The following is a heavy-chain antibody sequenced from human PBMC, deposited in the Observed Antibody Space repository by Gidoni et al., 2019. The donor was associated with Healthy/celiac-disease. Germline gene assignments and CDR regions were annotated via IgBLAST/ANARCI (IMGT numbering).Heavy chain of an antibody. V-gene: IGHV3-23*01. D-gene: IGHD3-3*01. Sequence: EVQLLESGGGLVQPGGPLRLSCAASGFTFSSYAMSWVRQAPGKGLEWFSAIGGSGVSTYYADSVKGRFTISRDNSKNTLYLQMNSLRAEDTAVYYCAKDVFQTGANNWFDPWGQGTLVTVSS. J-gene: IGHJ5*02. CDR3: AKDVFQTGANNWFDP. CDR1: GFTFSSYA. CDR2: IGGSGVST.